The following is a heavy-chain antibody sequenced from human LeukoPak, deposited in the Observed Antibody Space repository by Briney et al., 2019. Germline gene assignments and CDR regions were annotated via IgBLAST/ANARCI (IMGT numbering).Heavy chain of an antibody. CDR3: ARGSLMAATGTGLSS. CDR1: GYTFTGSY. V-gene: IGHV1-2*02. Sequence: ASVEVSCKASGYTFTGSYMHWVRQAPGQGLEWMGWINPNSGDTNYAQNFQGRVTMTRDTSISTAYVELSRLTSDDTAVYYCARGSLMAATGTGLSSWGQGTLVTVSS. CDR2: INPNSGDT. D-gene: IGHD6-13*01. J-gene: IGHJ5*02.